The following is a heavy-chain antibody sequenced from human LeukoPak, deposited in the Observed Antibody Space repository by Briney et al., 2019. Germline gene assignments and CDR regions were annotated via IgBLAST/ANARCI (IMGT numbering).Heavy chain of an antibody. V-gene: IGHV4-38-2*02. D-gene: IGHD5-24*01. CDR3: ARLYLPATRVDY. CDR2: IYPIGRT. CDR1: VYSISSGNY. Sequence: SSETLSLTCTVSVYSISSGNYWGWIRQPPGKGLDGIGSIYPIGRTFYNPSLKSRVTISVDTSKNQLSLKLTSVPAADTAVYYCARLYLPATRVDYWGQGTLLTVPS. J-gene: IGHJ4*02.